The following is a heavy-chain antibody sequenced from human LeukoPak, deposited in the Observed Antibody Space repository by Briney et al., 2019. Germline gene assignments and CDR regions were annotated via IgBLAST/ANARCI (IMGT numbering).Heavy chain of an antibody. J-gene: IGHJ3*02. V-gene: IGHV3-30*04. D-gene: IGHD3-9*01. Sequence: ESGGSLRLSCAASGFTFSSYAMHWVRQAPGKGLEWVAVISYDGSNKYYADSVKGRFTISRDNSKNTLYLQMNSLRAEDTAVYYCARGASYYDILTGYYFRRAFDIWGQGTMVTVSS. CDR1: GFTFSSYA. CDR2: ISYDGSNK. CDR3: ARGASYYDILTGYYFRRAFDI.